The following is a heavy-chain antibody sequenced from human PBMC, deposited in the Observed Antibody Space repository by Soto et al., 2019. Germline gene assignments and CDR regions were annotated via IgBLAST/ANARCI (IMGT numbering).Heavy chain of an antibody. CDR3: ARDTTTVTRYYYYGMEV. CDR1: GYTFTSYG. D-gene: IGHD4-17*01. V-gene: IGHV1-18*01. CDR2: ISAYNGNT. J-gene: IGHJ6*01. Sequence: ASVKVSCKASGYTFTSYGISLVRQAPGQGLEWMGWISAYNGNTNYAQKLQGRVTMTTDTSTSTAYMELRSLRSDDTAVYYCARDTTTVTRYYYYGMEVWGQGTTVTVSS.